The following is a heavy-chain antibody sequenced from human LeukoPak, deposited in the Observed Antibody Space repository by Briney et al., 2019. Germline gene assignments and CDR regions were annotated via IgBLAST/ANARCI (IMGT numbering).Heavy chain of an antibody. J-gene: IGHJ4*02. CDR3: ARDLIKSVGPEYSSGWYDWDFDY. D-gene: IGHD6-19*01. V-gene: IGHV1-18*01. CDR2: ISAYNGNT. CDR1: GYTFTSYG. Sequence: GASVKVSCKASGYTFTSYGISWVRQAPGQGLEWMGWISAYNGNTNYAQKLQGRVTMTTDTSTSTAYMELRSLRSDDTAVYYCARDLIKSVGPEYSSGWYDWDFDYWGQGTLVTVSS.